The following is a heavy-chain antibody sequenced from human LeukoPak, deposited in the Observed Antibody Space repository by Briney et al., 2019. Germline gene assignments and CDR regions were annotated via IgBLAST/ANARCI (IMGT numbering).Heavy chain of an antibody. J-gene: IGHJ4*02. D-gene: IGHD2-2*01. V-gene: IGHV1-69*10. CDR3: ARGPAARETGTFDY. Sequence: SVKVSCKASGYTFTSYDINWVRQATGQGLEWMGWIIPILGIANYAQKFQGRVTITADKSTSTAYMELSSLRSEDTAVYYCARGPAARETGTFDYLGQGTLVTVSS. CDR1: GYTFTSYD. CDR2: IIPILGIA.